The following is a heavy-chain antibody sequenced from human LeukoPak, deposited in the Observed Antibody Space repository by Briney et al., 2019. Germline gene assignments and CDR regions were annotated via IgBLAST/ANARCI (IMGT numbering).Heavy chain of an antibody. J-gene: IGHJ4*02. Sequence: GGSLRLSCAASGFTFSSYGMHWVRQAPGKVLEWVAVIWYDGSNKYYADSVKGRFTISRDNSKNTLYLQMNSLRAEDTAVYYCARDLTGTLDYWAQGTLVTVSS. CDR1: GFTFSSYG. CDR3: ARDLTGTLDY. CDR2: IWYDGSNK. V-gene: IGHV3-33*01. D-gene: IGHD1/OR15-1a*01.